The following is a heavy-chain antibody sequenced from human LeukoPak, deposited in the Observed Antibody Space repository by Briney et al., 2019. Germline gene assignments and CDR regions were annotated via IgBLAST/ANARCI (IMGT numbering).Heavy chain of an antibody. CDR2: FDPEDGET. CDR3: ATATTVTTLDAFDI. D-gene: IGHD4-17*01. Sequence: GASVKVSCKVSGYTLTELSMHWVRQAPGKGLEWMGGFDPEDGETIYAQKFQGRVTMTEDTSTDTAYMELSSLRSEDTAVYYCATATTVTTLDAFDIWGQGTMVTVSS. V-gene: IGHV1-24*01. J-gene: IGHJ3*02. CDR1: GYTLTELS.